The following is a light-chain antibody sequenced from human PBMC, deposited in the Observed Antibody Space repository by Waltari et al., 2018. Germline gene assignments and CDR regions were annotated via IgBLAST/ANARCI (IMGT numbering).Light chain of an antibody. J-gene: IGLJ1*01. V-gene: IGLV2-14*01. Sequence: QSALTQPASVSGSPGQSITISCTGTSTDVGGYNYVPWSQQPPGKAPKPMIYEVSNRPSGVSNRFSGSKSGNTASLTISGLQAEDEADYYCSSYTSSSTLYVFGTGTKVTVL. CDR3: SSYTSSSTLYV. CDR2: EVS. CDR1: STDVGGYNY.